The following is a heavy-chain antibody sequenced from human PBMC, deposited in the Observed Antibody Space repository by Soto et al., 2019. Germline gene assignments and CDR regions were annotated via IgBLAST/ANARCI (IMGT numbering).Heavy chain of an antibody. D-gene: IGHD2-2*01. CDR3: ARGDVVVPAATFYYYYGMDV. V-gene: IGHV3-21*04. J-gene: IGHJ6*02. CDR2: ISSSSSYI. CDR1: GFTFSSYS. Sequence: GGSLRLSCAASGFTFSSYSMNWVRQAPGKGLEWVSSISSSSSYIYYADSVKGRFTISRDNAKNSLYLQMNSLRAEDTAVYYCARGDVVVPAATFYYYYGMDVWGQGTTVTVSS.